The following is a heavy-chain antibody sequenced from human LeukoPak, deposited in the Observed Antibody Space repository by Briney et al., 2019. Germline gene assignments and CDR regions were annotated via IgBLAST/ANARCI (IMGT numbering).Heavy chain of an antibody. D-gene: IGHD3-22*01. Sequence: ASVKVSCKASGYTFTGYYMHWVRQAPGQGLEWMGWINCNSGGTNYAQKFQGRVTMTRDTSISTAYMELSRLSSDDTAVYYCARDGITMTGSDWFDPWGQGTLVTVSS. CDR2: INCNSGGT. V-gene: IGHV1-2*02. CDR3: ARDGITMTGSDWFDP. J-gene: IGHJ5*02. CDR1: GYTFTGYY.